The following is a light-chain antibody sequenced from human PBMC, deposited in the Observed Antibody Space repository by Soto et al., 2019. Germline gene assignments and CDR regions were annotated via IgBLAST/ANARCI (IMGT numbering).Light chain of an antibody. J-gene: IGKJ2*01. V-gene: IGKV3-15*01. Sequence: ETVMTQSPVTLSVSPGERATLSCRASQSVAINLAWYQQRPGQAPRLLIYGASTRATGIPARFSGSGSGTEFTLTISSLQSEDFAVYYCQQYNNRPPYTFGQGTKVDIK. CDR2: GAS. CDR3: QQYNNRPPYT. CDR1: QSVAIN.